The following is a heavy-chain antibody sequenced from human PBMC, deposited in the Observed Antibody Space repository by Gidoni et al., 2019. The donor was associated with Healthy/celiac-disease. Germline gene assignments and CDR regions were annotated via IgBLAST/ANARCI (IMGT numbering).Heavy chain of an antibody. D-gene: IGHD2-2*02. CDR2: ISSSSSYI. CDR3: ARIPYCSSTSCYTYYYYYYMDV. J-gene: IGHJ6*03. Sequence: EVQLVESGGGLVKPGGSLRLSCAASGFTFSSYSMNWVRQAPGKGLELVSSISSSSSYIYYADSVKGRFTISRDNAKNSLYLQMNSLRAEDTAVYYCARIPYCSSTSCYTYYYYYYMDVWGKGTTVTVSS. V-gene: IGHV3-21*01. CDR1: GFTFSSYS.